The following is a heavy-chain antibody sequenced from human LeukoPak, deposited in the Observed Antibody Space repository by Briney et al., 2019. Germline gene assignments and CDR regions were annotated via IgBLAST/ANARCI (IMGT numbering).Heavy chain of an antibody. V-gene: IGHV4-59*12. Sequence: SETLSLTCTVSGTSISSYYWSWIRQPPGKGLEWIGYIYYSGSTYYNPSLKSRVTISVDTSKNQFSLKLSSVTAADTAVYYCAREMGAYQLSPPWVYYYYMDVWGKGTTVTVSS. J-gene: IGHJ6*03. CDR3: AREMGAYQLSPPWVYYYYMDV. CDR1: GTSISSYY. D-gene: IGHD2-2*01. CDR2: IYYSGST.